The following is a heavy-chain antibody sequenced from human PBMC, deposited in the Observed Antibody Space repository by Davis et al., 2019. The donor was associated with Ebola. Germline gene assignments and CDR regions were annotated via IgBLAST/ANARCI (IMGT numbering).Heavy chain of an antibody. Sequence: GGSLRLSCAASGFTFSTYWMSWVRQAPGKGLEWVAHIKQDGSAKYYVDSVKGRFTISRDNAKNSLHLQMNSLRAEDTAVYYCARGQQWLEGSFDYWGQGTLVTVSS. CDR2: IKQDGSAK. CDR3: ARGQQWLEGSFDY. CDR1: GFTFSTYW. V-gene: IGHV3-7*03. J-gene: IGHJ4*02. D-gene: IGHD6-19*01.